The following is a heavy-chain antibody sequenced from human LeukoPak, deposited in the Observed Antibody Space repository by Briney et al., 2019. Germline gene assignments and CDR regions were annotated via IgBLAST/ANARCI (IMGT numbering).Heavy chain of an antibody. V-gene: IGHV3-23*01. CDR3: ARQPTWAFPNFAY. CDR2: INDSGGST. J-gene: IGHJ4*02. D-gene: IGHD1-26*01. CDR1: GFTFSSYA. Sequence: GGSLRLSCAASGFTFSSYAMSWVRQARGKGLEWVSVINDSGGSTYYADSAKGRFTISRDNSKNTLYLQMNGLRAEDTAVYYRARQPTWAFPNFAYWGQGTLVTVSS.